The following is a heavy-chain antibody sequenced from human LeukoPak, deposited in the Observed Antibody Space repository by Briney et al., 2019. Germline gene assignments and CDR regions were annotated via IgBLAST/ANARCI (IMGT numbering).Heavy chain of an antibody. CDR3: ARGWYPSGREVTHSQYYYMDV. CDR2: MNPNSGNT. V-gene: IGHV1-8*01. J-gene: IGHJ6*03. CDR1: GYTFTSYD. Sequence: GASVKVSCRASGYTFTSYDINWVRQATGQGLEWMGWMNPNSGNTGYAQKFQGRVTMTRNISISTAYMELSSLRSEDTAVYYCARGWYPSGREVTHSQYYYMDVWGKGSTITVSS. D-gene: IGHD6-13*01.